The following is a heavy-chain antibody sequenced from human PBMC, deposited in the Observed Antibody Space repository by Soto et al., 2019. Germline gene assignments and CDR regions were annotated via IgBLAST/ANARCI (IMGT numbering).Heavy chain of an antibody. V-gene: IGHV1-69*12. CDR2: IIPIFGTA. CDR1: GGTFSSYA. J-gene: IGHJ6*02. D-gene: IGHD5-12*01. Sequence: QVQLVQSGAEVKKPGSSVKVSCKASGGTFSSYAISWVRQAPGQGLEWMGGIIPIFGTANYAQKFQGRVTITADDSTSRGYMELSSLRSEDTAVYYCASSVAKYYYYGMDVWGQGTTVTVSS. CDR3: ASSVAKYYYYGMDV.